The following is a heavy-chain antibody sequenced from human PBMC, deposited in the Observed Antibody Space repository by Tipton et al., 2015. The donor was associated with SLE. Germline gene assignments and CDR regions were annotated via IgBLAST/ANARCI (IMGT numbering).Heavy chain of an antibody. CDR3: ARRDDPESPFDY. CDR1: GGSISSHY. CDR2: IFYSDNT. D-gene: IGHD3-3*01. J-gene: IGHJ4*02. Sequence: TLSLTCTVSGGSISSHYWSWIRQPPGRGLEWIGYIFYSDNTYYNPSLESRVTISVDTSKNQFSLKLSSVTAADTAVYYCARRDDPESPFDYWGQGTLVTVSS. V-gene: IGHV4-59*11.